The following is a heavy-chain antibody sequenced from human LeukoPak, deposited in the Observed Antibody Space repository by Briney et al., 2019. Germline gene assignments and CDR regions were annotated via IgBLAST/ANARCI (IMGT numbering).Heavy chain of an antibody. J-gene: IGHJ6*03. Sequence: SEALSLTCTVSGGSISDYWIWIRQPAGKGREWIGRIYTSGGTTYNPSRESRVTISVETSKTQFSLKLSSVTAADTAVYYCARVEVAVVRTYYYHHMDVWGKGTTVTISS. CDR2: IYTSGGT. CDR3: ARVEVAVVRTYYYHHMDV. V-gene: IGHV4-4*07. CDR1: GGSISDY. D-gene: IGHD6-19*01.